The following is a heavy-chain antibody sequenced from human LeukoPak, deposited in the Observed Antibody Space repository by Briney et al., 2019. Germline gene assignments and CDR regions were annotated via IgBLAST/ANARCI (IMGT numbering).Heavy chain of an antibody. CDR3: ARDSNIFPYYFDY. D-gene: IGHD2-21*01. CDR2: IPYDGSDK. V-gene: IGHV3-30*02. J-gene: IGHJ4*02. CDR1: GFTFSSYE. Sequence: GGSLRLSCSASGFTFSSYEMNWVRQAPGKGLEWVAFIPYDGSDKFYADSVKGRFTISRDNSKNSLYLQMNSLRAEDTAVYYCARDSNIFPYYFDYWGQGTLVTVSS.